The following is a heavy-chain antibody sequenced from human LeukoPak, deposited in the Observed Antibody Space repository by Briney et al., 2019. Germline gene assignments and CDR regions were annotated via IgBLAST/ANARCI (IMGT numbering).Heavy chain of an antibody. J-gene: IGHJ6*03. CDR2: IYHSGST. CDR1: GYSISSGYY. D-gene: IGHD3-3*01. Sequence: SETLSLTCTVSGYSISSGYYWGWIRPPPGKGLEWIGSIYHSGSTYYNPSLKSRVTISVDTSKNQFSLKLSSVTAADTAVYYCARAYYDFWSGYLRGPDYYYYYMDVWGKGTTVTVSS. V-gene: IGHV4-38-2*02. CDR3: ARAYYDFWSGYLRGPDYYYYYMDV.